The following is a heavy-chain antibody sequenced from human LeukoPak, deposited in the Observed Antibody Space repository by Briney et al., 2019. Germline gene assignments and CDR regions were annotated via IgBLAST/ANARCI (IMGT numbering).Heavy chain of an antibody. J-gene: IGHJ6*02. CDR2: ISWNSNNI. CDR1: GFTFDDYA. V-gene: IGHV3-9*01. CDR3: PKANSQGLPPNPPYGMDV. D-gene: IGHD2-21*01. Sequence: GGSLRLSCAASGFTFDDYAMHWVRQAPGKGLEWVSGISWNSNNIDYAGSVRGRFTISRDNAKNSLYLQMNSLRAEDTALYYWPKANSQGLPPNPPYGMDVWGQGTTVTVSS.